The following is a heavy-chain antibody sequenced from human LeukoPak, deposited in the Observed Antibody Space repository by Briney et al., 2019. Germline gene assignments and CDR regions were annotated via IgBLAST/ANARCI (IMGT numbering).Heavy chain of an antibody. Sequence: GTLSLTCAVSGGSISSSNWWSWVRQASGKGLEWVGRIRSKANSYATVYAASVKGRFTISRDDSKNTAYLQMNSLKTEDTAVYYCTRPLGYCTSTSCLNWFHPWGQGTLVTVSS. D-gene: IGHD2-2*01. CDR1: GGSISSSNW. J-gene: IGHJ5*02. CDR3: TRPLGYCTSTSCLNWFHP. CDR2: IRSKANSYAT. V-gene: IGHV3-73*01.